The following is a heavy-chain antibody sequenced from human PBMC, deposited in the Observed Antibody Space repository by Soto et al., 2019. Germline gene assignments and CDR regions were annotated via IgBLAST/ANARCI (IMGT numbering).Heavy chain of an antibody. J-gene: IGHJ5*02. D-gene: IGHD3-3*01. V-gene: IGHV3-30*04. CDR2: ISRDGSYI. CDR3: ARTRNGGVADSSGS. Sequence: WGSLRLSCSASGFTFSRHAIHWVRLTPGRGLEWVLAISRDGSYIYYTDSVKGRFTVSRDNSKNTVFVQMNRLIPDDTALYFCARTRNGGVADSSGSWGQGTRVTVSS. CDR1: GFTFSRHA.